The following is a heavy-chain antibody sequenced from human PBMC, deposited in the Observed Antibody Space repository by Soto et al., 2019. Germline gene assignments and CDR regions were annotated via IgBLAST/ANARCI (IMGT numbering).Heavy chain of an antibody. CDR2: ITTYNGNT. CDR3: SRARRGYGMDV. V-gene: IGHV1-18*01. CDR1: RYIFTNYG. D-gene: IGHD3-16*01. Sequence: QVQLVQSGVEVREPGASVKVSCKAVRYIFTNYGVSWVRQAPGQGLEWMGWITTYNGNTEYAQKFQGRVTMTTDASTSTVYMELGSLTSDATALYYCSRARRGYGMDVWGQGTTVTFSS. J-gene: IGHJ6*02.